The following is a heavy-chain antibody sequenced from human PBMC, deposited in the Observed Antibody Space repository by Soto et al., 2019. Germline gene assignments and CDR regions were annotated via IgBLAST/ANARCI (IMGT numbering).Heavy chain of an antibody. V-gene: IGHV1-46*03. CDR1: GYTFTSYY. Sequence: GASVKVSCKASGYTFTSYYMHWVRQAPGQGLEWMGIINPSGGSPTFAEKFQGRVTMTRDTSTSTVYMELSSLRSEDSAVYYCARGYLSTVTTYGYFDYWGQGTLVTV. J-gene: IGHJ4*02. CDR2: INPSGGSP. D-gene: IGHD4-17*01. CDR3: ARGYLSTVTTYGYFDY.